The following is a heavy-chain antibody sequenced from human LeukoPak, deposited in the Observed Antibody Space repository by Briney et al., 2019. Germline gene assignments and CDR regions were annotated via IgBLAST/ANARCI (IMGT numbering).Heavy chain of an antibody. CDR3: ASEEIQLWSRNWFDP. J-gene: IGHJ5*02. V-gene: IGHV1-2*02. CDR1: GYTFTNYY. D-gene: IGHD5-18*01. CDR2: INPNSGGT. Sequence: ASVKVSCKASGYTFTNYYMHWVRQAPGQGLEWMGWINPNSGGTNYAQKFQGRVTMTRDTSISTAYMELSRLRSDDTAVYYCASEEIQLWSRNWFDPWGQGTLVTASS.